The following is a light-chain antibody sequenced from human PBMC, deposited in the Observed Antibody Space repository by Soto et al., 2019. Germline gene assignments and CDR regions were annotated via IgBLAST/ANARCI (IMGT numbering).Light chain of an antibody. CDR2: EVT. CDR1: SSDVGGYNY. V-gene: IGLV2-8*01. Sequence: QSALTQPPSASGSPGQSVTISCTGTSSDVGGYNYVSWYQPHPGKAPKLMIYEVTKRPSGVPDRFSGSKSGNTASLTVSGLQAEDEADYFCCSHAGDNTYVFGTGTKLTVL. J-gene: IGLJ1*01. CDR3: CSHAGDNTYV.